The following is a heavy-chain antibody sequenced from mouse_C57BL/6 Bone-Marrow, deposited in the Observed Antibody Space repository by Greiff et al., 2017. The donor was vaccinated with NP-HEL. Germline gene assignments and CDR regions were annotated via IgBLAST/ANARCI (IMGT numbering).Heavy chain of an antibody. J-gene: IGHJ1*03. V-gene: IGHV10-1*01. CDR1: GFSFNTYA. Sequence: EVKLVESGGGLVQPKGSLKLSCAASGFSFNTYAMNWVRQAPGKGLEWVARIRSKSNNYATYYADSVKDRFTISRDDSESMLYLQMNNLKTEDTAMYYCVRHDYYGSPWYFDVWGTGTTVTVSS. CDR3: VRHDYYGSPWYFDV. D-gene: IGHD1-1*01. CDR2: IRSKSNNYAT.